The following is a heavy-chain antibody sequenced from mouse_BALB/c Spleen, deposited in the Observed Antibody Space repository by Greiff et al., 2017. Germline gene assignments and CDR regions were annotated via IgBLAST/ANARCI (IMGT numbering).Heavy chain of an antibody. J-gene: IGHJ4*01. CDR1: GFNIKDTY. V-gene: IGHV14-3*02. Sequence: VQLQQSGAELVKPGASVKLSCTASGFNIKDTYMHWVKQRPEQGLEWIGRIDPANGNTKYDPKFQGKATITADTSSNTAYLQLSSLTSEDTAVYYCTRLGDYGYYAMDYWGQGTSVTVSS. CDR3: TRLGDYGYYAMDY. CDR2: IDPANGNT. D-gene: IGHD1-2*01.